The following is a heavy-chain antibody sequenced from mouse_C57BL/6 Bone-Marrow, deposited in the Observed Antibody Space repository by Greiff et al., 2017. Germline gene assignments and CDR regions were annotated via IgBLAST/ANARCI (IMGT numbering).Heavy chain of an antibody. J-gene: IGHJ3*01. V-gene: IGHV1-81*01. CDR2: IYPRSGNT. CDR3: ARHYDYDGAY. D-gene: IGHD2-4*01. Sequence: QVQLQQSGAELARHGASVKLSCKASGYTFTSYGISWVKQRTGQGLEWIGEIYPRSGNTYYNEKFKGKATLTADKSSSTAYMELRSLTSEDSAVYFCARHYDYDGAYWGQGTLVTVSA. CDR1: GYTFTSYG.